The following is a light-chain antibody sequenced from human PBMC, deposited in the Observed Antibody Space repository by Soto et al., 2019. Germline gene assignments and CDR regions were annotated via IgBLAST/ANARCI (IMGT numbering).Light chain of an antibody. CDR2: KVS. V-gene: IGKV2-30*01. Sequence: DVVMTQSPLSLPVTLGQPASISCRSSQSLVFSDGNTYLNWFHQRPGQSPRRLIYKVSNRDSGVPDRFSGSGSGTDFTLKISRVEAEDVGVYYCMQCSYSITFGPGTKLDIK. CDR1: QSLVFSDGNTY. CDR3: MQCSYSIT. J-gene: IGKJ3*01.